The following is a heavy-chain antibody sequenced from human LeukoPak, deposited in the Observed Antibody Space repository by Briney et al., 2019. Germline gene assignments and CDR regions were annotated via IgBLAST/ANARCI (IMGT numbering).Heavy chain of an antibody. Sequence: ASVKVSCKTSGYTFTGYYMHWVRQAPGQGLEWMGWINPNSGGTDYAQKFQGRVTMTRDTSISTAYMELTSLTSDDTAVYYCAGGGRAAEYLQHWGQGTLVTVSS. V-gene: IGHV1-2*02. D-gene: IGHD1-26*01. CDR1: GYTFTGYY. CDR2: INPNSGGT. J-gene: IGHJ1*01. CDR3: AGGGRAAEYLQH.